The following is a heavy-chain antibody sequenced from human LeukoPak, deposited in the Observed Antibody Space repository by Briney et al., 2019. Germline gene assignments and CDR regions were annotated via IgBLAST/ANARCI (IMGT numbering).Heavy chain of an antibody. CDR1: GFTFNTYA. CDR3: AKRGLGDREAFDI. V-gene: IGHV3-23*01. CDR2: NSGSGGST. Sequence: GGSLRLSYAASGFTFNTYAMSWVRRAPGKGLEWVSINSGSGGSTYYAHSVEGQFTISRDNSKNTLYLQMNSLRAEGTAVYYCAKRGLGDREAFDIWGQGTMVTVSS. D-gene: IGHD2-21*02. J-gene: IGHJ3*02.